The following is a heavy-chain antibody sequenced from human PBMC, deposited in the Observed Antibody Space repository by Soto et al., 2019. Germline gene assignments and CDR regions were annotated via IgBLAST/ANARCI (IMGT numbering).Heavy chain of an antibody. Sequence: EVQLLESGGGLVQPGGSLRLSCAASGFTFSSYAMSWVRQAPGKGLEWVSAISGSGGSTYYADSVKGRFTISRDNSKNTLYLQMNSLRAEDTAVYYCAKASSSSWPPEDYGMDVWGQGTTVTVSS. CDR1: GFTFSSYA. CDR2: ISGSGGST. CDR3: AKASSSSWPPEDYGMDV. D-gene: IGHD6-13*01. V-gene: IGHV3-23*01. J-gene: IGHJ6*02.